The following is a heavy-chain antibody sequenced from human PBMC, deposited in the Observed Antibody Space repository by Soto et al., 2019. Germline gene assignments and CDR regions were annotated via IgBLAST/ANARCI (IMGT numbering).Heavy chain of an antibody. CDR2: ISPSSGYT. V-gene: IGHV1-18*01. Sequence: QVQLVQSEGEMKQPGASVKVSCKASGYSFTTYGFCWVRQVPGQGLEWMGYISPSSGYTTYAPNLQDRGIMTTDSSTTTVYMELRSRRSDDTAVYYCAREMWTRSGPQNFFDYGGQGALVTVSS. CDR3: AREMWTRSGPQNFFDY. CDR1: GYSFTTYG. J-gene: IGHJ4*02. D-gene: IGHD6-25*01.